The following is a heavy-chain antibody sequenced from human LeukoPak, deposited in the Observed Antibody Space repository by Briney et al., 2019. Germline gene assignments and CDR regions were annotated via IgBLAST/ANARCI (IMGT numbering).Heavy chain of an antibody. CDR2: IYYSGTT. D-gene: IGHD6-13*01. V-gene: IGHV4-59*01. CDR3: ARGVYIAAAQYGY. Sequence: SETLSFTCTVSGGSISSYYWSWIRQPPGKGLEWIGYIYYSGTTNYNPSLKSRVTISVGTSKNQFSLKLSSVTAADTAVYYCARGVYIAAAQYGYWGQGTLVTVSS. J-gene: IGHJ4*02. CDR1: GGSISSYY.